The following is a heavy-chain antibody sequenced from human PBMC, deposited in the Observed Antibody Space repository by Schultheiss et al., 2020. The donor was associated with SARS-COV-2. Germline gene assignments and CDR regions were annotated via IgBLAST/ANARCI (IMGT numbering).Heavy chain of an antibody. D-gene: IGHD2-2*02. CDR2: ISGSGGST. CDR3: ARDRGYCSSTSCYTGYYYYMDV. Sequence: GGSLRLSCAASGFTFSSYAMSWVRQAPGKGLEWVSAISGSGGSTYYADSVKGRFTISRDNSKNTLYLQMNSLRAEDTAVFYCARDRGYCSSTSCYTGYYYYMDVWGKGTTVTVSS. J-gene: IGHJ6*03. CDR1: GFTFSSYA. V-gene: IGHV3-23*01.